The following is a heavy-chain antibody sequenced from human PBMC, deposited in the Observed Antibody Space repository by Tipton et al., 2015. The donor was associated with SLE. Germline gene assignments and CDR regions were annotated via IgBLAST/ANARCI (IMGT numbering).Heavy chain of an antibody. Sequence: LSLTCTVSGGSISSYYWSWIRQPPGKGLEWVSAISGSGGSTYYADSVKGRFTISRDNSKNTLYLQMNSLRAEGTAVYYCAKEGAWIVGATDDAFDIWGQRTMVTVSS. V-gene: IGHV3-23*01. J-gene: IGHJ3*02. CDR1: GGSISSYY. D-gene: IGHD1-26*01. CDR3: AKEGAWIVGATDDAFDI. CDR2: ISGSGGST.